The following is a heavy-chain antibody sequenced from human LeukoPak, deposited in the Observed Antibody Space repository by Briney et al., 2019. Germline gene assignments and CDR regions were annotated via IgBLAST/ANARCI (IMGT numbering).Heavy chain of an antibody. Sequence: ASVKVSCKVSGYTLTELSMHWVRQAPGKGLEWMGGFDPEDGETIYAQKFQGRVTMTEDTSTDTAYMELSSLRSEDTAVYYCATLSWGSSSRGYYYYMDVWGKGTTVTVSS. D-gene: IGHD6-13*01. V-gene: IGHV1-24*01. J-gene: IGHJ6*03. CDR2: FDPEDGET. CDR1: GYTLTELS. CDR3: ATLSWGSSSRGYYYYMDV.